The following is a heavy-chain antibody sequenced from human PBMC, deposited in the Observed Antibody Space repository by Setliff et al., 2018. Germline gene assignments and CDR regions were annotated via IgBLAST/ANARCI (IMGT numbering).Heavy chain of an antibody. V-gene: IGHV4-34*01. D-gene: IGHD3-10*01. CDR3: VRVPKIWVKGNYYSYYMDV. J-gene: IGHJ6*03. Sequence: SETLSLTCAVYGGSFSAYYWSWIRQPPGRGLEWIGEINHSGSTNYDPSRKSRVIISVDTSLNQVSLELSAVTAADTAVYYCVRVPKIWVKGNYYSYYMDVWGQGTTVTVSS. CDR1: GGSFSAYY. CDR2: INHSGST.